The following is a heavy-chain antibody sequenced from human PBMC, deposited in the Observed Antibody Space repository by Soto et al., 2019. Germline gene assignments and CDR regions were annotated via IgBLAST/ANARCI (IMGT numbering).Heavy chain of an antibody. CDR2: INSDGSST. Sequence: GGSLRLSCAASGFTFSSYWMHWVRQAPGKGLVWVSRINSDGSSTSYADSVKGRFTISRDNAKNTLYLQMNSLRAEDTVVYYCASSWQQNGMAVWGQGTTVTVSS. D-gene: IGHD6-13*01. CDR3: ASSWQQNGMAV. V-gene: IGHV3-74*01. CDR1: GFTFSSYW. J-gene: IGHJ6*02.